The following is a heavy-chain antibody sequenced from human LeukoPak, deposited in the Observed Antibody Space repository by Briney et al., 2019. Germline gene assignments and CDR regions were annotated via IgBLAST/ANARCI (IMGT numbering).Heavy chain of an antibody. J-gene: IGHJ4*02. CDR1: GFLVSRNY. CDR2: IYSGGAT. V-gene: IGHV3-53*01. Sequence: GGSLRLSCAASGFLVSRNYMTWVRQSPGKGLEWVSIIYSGGATYYADSAKGRFTISRDFSKNTLYLQMNSLRAEDTAVYYCARARGYSSGFDYWGQGTLVTVSS. D-gene: IGHD6-19*01. CDR3: ARARGYSSGFDY.